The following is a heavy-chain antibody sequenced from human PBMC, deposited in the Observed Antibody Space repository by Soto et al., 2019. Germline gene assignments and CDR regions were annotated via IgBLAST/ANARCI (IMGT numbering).Heavy chain of an antibody. D-gene: IGHD5-12*01. CDR3: ARDSGYDIAYDYGMDF. J-gene: IGHJ6*02. CDR1: GYTFTSYG. V-gene: IGHV1-18*04. Sequence: WASVKVSCKASGYTFTSYGISWVRQAPGQGLEWMGWISAYNGNTNYAQKLQGRVTMTTDTSTSTAYMELRSLRSDDTAVYYCARDSGYDIAYDYGMDFWGQGTTVTVSS. CDR2: ISAYNGNT.